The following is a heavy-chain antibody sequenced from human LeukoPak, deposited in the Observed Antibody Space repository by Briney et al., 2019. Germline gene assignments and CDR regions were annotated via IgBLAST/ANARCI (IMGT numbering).Heavy chain of an antibody. CDR1: GGSISSSSYY. V-gene: IGHV4-39*01. CDR2: IYYSGST. J-gene: IGHJ4*02. CDR3: ASRIAVAGTAFDY. D-gene: IGHD6-19*01. Sequence: SETLSLTCTVSGGSISSSSYYWGWIRQPPGKGPEWIGSIYYSGSTYYNPSLKSRVTISVDTSKNQFSLKLSSVTAADTAVYYCASRIAVAGTAFDYWGQRTLVTVSS.